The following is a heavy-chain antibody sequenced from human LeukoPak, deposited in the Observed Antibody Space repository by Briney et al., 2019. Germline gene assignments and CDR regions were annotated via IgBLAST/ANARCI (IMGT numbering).Heavy chain of an antibody. V-gene: IGHV3-7*01. CDR3: ARDLSYYYDSSGYGGAFDI. CDR2: IKQDGSEK. D-gene: IGHD3-22*01. J-gene: IGHJ3*02. Sequence: PGGSLRLSCAASGFTFSSYWMSWVRQAPGKGLEWVANIKQDGSEKYYVDSVKGRFTISRDNAKNSLYLQMNSLRAEDTAVYYCARDLSYYYDSSGYGGAFDIWGQGTMVTVSS. CDR1: GFTFSSYW.